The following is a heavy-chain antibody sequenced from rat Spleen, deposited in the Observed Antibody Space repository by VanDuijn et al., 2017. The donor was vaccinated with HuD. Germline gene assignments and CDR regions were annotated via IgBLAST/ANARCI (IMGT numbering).Heavy chain of an antibody. CDR1: GFIFSDYY. CDR3: TRGGNYDFDY. D-gene: IGHD1-10*01. V-gene: IGHV5-20*01. Sequence: EVQLVESGGGLVQPGRSLKLSCAASGFIFSDYYMAWVRQAPTQGLEWVASITNASGRTYYSDSVKGRFTISRDNAKSTLYLQMDSLRSEDTATYYCTRGGNYDFDYWGQGVVVTVSS. J-gene: IGHJ2*01. CDR2: ITNASGRT.